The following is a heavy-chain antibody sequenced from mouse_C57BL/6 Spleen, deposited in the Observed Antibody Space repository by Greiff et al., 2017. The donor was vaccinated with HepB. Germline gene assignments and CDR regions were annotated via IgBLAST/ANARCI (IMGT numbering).Heavy chain of an antibody. CDR3: TRSDYDYEEGAMDY. CDR1: GYTFTSYW. J-gene: IGHJ4*01. V-gene: IGHV1-5*01. Sequence: EVQLQQSGTVLARPGASVKMSCKTSGYTFTSYWMHWVKQRPGQGLEWIGAIYPGNSDTSYNQKFKGKAKLTAVTSASTAYMELSSLTNEDSAVYYCTRSDYDYEEGAMDYWGQGTSVTVSS. D-gene: IGHD2-4*01. CDR2: IYPGNSDT.